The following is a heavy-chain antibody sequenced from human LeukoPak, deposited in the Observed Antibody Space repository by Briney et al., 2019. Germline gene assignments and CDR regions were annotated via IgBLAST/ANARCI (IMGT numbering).Heavy chain of an antibody. Sequence: GGSLRLSCAASGFTFSSYAMSWVRQAPGKGLEWVSAISGSGGSIYYADSVKGRFTISRDNSKNTLYLQMNSLRAEDTAVYYCATMYYDFWSGYLEDYWGQGTLVTVSS. V-gene: IGHV3-23*01. CDR1: GFTFSSYA. J-gene: IGHJ4*02. CDR3: ATMYYDFWSGYLEDY. D-gene: IGHD3-3*01. CDR2: ISGSGGSI.